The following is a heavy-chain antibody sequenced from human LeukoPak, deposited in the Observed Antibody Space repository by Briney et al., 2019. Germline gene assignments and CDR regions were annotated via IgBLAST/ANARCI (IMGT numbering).Heavy chain of an antibody. V-gene: IGHV2-70*11. J-gene: IGHJ4*02. CDR1: GGSFSSGGYY. CDR2: IDWDDDK. Sequence: QTLSLTCTVSGGSFSSGGYYWSWISQPPGKALEWLARIDWDDDKYYSTSLKTRLTISKDTSKNQVVLTMTNMDPVDTATYYCARILGMGPFDYWGQGTLVTVSS. D-gene: IGHD1-14*01. CDR3: ARILGMGPFDY.